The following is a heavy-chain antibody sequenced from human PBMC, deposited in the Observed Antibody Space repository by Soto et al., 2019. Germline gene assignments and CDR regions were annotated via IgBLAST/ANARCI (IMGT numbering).Heavy chain of an antibody. Sequence: EVQLVESGGGLVQPGGSLRLSCAASGFTFSIYWMHWVRQAPGKGLVWVSRMNMDGSRTSYADFAKGRFTISRDDAKSTVYLQMSNLRAEDTAVYYCVRGDGDRYDGHGYLGRHWGQGNLVTV. D-gene: IGHD3-22*01. V-gene: IGHV3-74*01. CDR1: GFTFSIYW. J-gene: IGHJ4*02. CDR3: VRGDGDRYDGHGYLGRH. CDR2: MNMDGSRT.